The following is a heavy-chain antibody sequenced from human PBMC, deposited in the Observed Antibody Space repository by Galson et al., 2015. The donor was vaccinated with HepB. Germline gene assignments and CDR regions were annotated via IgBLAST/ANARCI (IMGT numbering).Heavy chain of an antibody. D-gene: IGHD4-17*01. J-gene: IGHJ6*03. Sequence: SLRLSCAASGFTFSGSAMHWVRQASGKGLEWVGRIRSKANSYATAYAASVKGRFTISRDDSKNTAYLQMNSLKTEDTAVYYCTSATVTTWGSLYYYYYMDVWGKGTTVTVSS. CDR3: TSATVTTWGSLYYYYYMDV. V-gene: IGHV3-73*01. CDR1: GFTFSGSA. CDR2: IRSKANSYAT.